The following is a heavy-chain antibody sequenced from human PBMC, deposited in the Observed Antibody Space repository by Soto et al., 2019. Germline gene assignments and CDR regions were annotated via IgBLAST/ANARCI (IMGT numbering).Heavy chain of an antibody. Sequence: QVQLVQSGAEVKKPGSSVKVSCKASGGTFSSDSFSWVRQAPGQGLEWMGGIIPMFDTPSYAQKFQDRVTITEDDSTHTAYMQLSSLIYGDTAVSYCARSGGRDRDFNYWGQGSLVTVSS. D-gene: IGHD2-15*01. CDR1: GGTFSSDS. CDR2: IIPMFDTP. V-gene: IGHV1-69*12. CDR3: ARSGGRDRDFNY. J-gene: IGHJ4*02.